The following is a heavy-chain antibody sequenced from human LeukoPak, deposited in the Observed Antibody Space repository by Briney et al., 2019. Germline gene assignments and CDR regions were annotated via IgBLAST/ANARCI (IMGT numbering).Heavy chain of an antibody. CDR1: GGSLSGYY. V-gene: IGHV4-34*01. CDR2: INHSGNT. J-gene: IGHJ3*02. D-gene: IGHD3-3*01. Sequence: SETLSLTCAVYGGSLSGYYWSWIRQPPGKGLEWIGEINHSGNTNYNPSLKSRVTISVDTSKNQFSLKLSSVTAADTAVYYCARPRTIFDAFDIWGQGTMVTVSS. CDR3: ARPRTIFDAFDI.